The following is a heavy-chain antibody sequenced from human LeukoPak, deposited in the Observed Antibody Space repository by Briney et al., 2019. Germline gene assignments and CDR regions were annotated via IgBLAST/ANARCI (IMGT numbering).Heavy chain of an antibody. D-gene: IGHD2-2*01. Sequence: GGSLRLSCAASGFTFSSYGMHWVRQAPGKGLEWVSYISSSSSTIYYADSVKGRFTISRDNAKNSLYLQMNSLRAEDTAVYYCARTATPKYCNNASCYDWGQGTLVTVSS. CDR1: GFTFSSYG. CDR2: ISSSSSTI. J-gene: IGHJ4*02. V-gene: IGHV3-48*01. CDR3: ARTATPKYCNNASCYD.